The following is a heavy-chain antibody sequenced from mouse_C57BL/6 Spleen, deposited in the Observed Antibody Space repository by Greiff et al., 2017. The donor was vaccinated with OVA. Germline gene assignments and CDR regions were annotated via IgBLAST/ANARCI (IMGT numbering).Heavy chain of an antibody. CDR1: GFTFSSYG. J-gene: IGHJ2*01. Sequence: EVQLQQSGGDLVKPGGSLKLSCAASGFTFSSYGMSWVRQTPDKRLEWVATTSSGGSYTYYPDSVKGRFTISRDNAKNTLYLQMSSLKSEDTAMYYCARRSPSYGYFDYWGQGTTLTVSS. V-gene: IGHV5-6*01. CDR2: TSSGGSYT. CDR3: ARRSPSYGYFDY. D-gene: IGHD1-1*01.